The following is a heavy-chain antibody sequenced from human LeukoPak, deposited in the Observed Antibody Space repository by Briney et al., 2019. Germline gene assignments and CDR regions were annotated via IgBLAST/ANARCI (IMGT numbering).Heavy chain of an antibody. CDR2: IKPDGSEK. D-gene: IGHD3-22*01. V-gene: IGHV3-7*01. Sequence: GGALILSCSAAGFTFTTYWMTWVRQAPGEGLEWVANIKPDGSEKYYVDSVKGRFTISRDNAKNTLYLQIHSLRAEDTAVYNCARLTRGYDSSGSYYSRYLDLWGRGTLVTVSS. CDR1: GFTFTTYW. CDR3: ARLTRGYDSSGSYYSRYLDL. J-gene: IGHJ2*01.